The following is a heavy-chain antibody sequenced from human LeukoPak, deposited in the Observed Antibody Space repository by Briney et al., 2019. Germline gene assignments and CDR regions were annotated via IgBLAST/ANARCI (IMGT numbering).Heavy chain of an antibody. D-gene: IGHD3-22*01. CDR3: ARRQYYYDSRGYPDD. CDR2: IYPGDSDH. J-gene: IGHJ4*02. Sequence: GASLKISCKGSGYSFTSYWIGWVRPLPGKGLEWMGIIYPGDSDHRYSPSFQGQVTIAADKSISTAYLPWSSLKASDTAMYYCARRQYYYDSRGYPDDWGQGTLVTVSS. CDR1: GYSFTSYW. V-gene: IGHV5-51*01.